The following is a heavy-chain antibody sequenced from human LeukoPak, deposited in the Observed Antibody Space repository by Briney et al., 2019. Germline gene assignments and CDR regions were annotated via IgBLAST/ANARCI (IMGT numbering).Heavy chain of an antibody. J-gene: IGHJ4*02. D-gene: IGHD6-19*01. Sequence: SDTVSLLCAVCVGFFSVHYWQWLRRPRGRGVVGLRYIYASGSANYHPSLKSRVTISLDTSENHVSLRLTSVTAEDTAVYYCAREAPGGSGWTYFDYWGRGSLVTVSS. CDR1: VGFFSVHY. CDR3: AREAPGGSGWTYFDY. V-gene: IGHV4-59*11. CDR2: IYASGSA.